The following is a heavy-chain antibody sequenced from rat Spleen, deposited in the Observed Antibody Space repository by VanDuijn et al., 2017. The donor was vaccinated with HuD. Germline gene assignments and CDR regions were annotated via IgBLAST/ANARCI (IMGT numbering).Heavy chain of an antibody. D-gene: IGHD1-6*01. J-gene: IGHJ3*01. CDR2: IVDDGSNT. CDR3: TTYSDYGTSPFAY. Sequence: EVQLVESGGGLVQPGRSLKLSCVASGFTFSAYWMYWVRQAPKKGLEWVAAIVDDGSNTFYRDSVKGRFTISRDTAQNILYLQMNSPRSEDTATYYCTTYSDYGTSPFAYWGRGALVTVSS. CDR1: GFTFSAYW. V-gene: IGHV5-20*01.